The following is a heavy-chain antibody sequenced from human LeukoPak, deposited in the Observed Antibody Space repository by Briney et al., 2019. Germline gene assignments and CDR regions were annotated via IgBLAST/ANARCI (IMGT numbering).Heavy chain of an antibody. J-gene: IGHJ4*02. CDR3: ARDLGIAAAGTGSPPDY. D-gene: IGHD6-13*01. CDR2: INPSGGST. V-gene: IGHV1-46*01. CDR1: GYTFTSYY. Sequence: ASVKVSCKASGYTFTSYYMHWVRQAPGQGLEWMGIINPSGGSTSYAQKFQGRVTMTRDMSTSTVYMELSSLRSEDTAVYYCARDLGIAAAGTGSPPDYWGQGTLVTVSS.